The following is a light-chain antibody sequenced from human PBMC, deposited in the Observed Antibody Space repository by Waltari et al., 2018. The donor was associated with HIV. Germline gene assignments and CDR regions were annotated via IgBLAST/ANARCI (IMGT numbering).Light chain of an antibody. CDR1: SHNIGSNT. Sequence: QSVLTQPPSASGTPGQRVTISCSGSSHNIGSNTVNWYQQLPGTAPKLLISSNNQRPSGVPDRFSGSKSGTSASLAISGLQSEDEARYYCAAWDDRLNLWVFGGGTKLTVL. CDR2: SNN. V-gene: IGLV1-44*01. CDR3: AAWDDRLNLWV. J-gene: IGLJ3*02.